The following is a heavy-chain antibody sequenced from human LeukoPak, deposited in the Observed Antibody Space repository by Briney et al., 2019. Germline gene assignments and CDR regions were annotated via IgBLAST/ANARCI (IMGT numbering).Heavy chain of an antibody. CDR2: IYSGSST. Sequence: GGSLRLSCAASGFTLSSNYMSWVRQAPGKGLEWVSVIYSGSSTYYADSVKGRFTISRDNSKNTLYLQMNSLRAEDTAVYYCARGPGSSWSLDYFDYWGQGTLVTVSS. CDR3: ARGPGSSWSLDYFDY. J-gene: IGHJ4*02. CDR1: GFTLSSNY. V-gene: IGHV3-53*01. D-gene: IGHD6-13*01.